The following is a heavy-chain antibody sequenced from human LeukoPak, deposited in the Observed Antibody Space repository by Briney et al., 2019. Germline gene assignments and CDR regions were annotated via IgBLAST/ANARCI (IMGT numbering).Heavy chain of an antibody. CDR1: GFTFSSYA. V-gene: IGHV3-23*01. D-gene: IGHD6-19*01. CDR3: AKELDGYSSGWSYFDY. J-gene: IGHJ4*02. CDR2: ISGSGGST. Sequence: GGSLRLSCAASGFTFSSYAMSWVRQAPGKGLEWVSAISGSGGSTYYADSVKGRFTISRDNSKNTLYLQMNSLRAEDTAVYYCAKELDGYSSGWSYFDYWGQGTLVTVSS.